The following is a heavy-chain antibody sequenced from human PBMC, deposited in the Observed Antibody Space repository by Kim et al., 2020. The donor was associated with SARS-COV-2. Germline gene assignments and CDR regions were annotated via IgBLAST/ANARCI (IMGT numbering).Heavy chain of an antibody. CDR2: ISGSGGST. D-gene: IGHD3-10*01. J-gene: IGHJ6*02. Sequence: GGSLRLSCAASGFTFSSYAMSWVRQAPGKGLEWVSAISGSGGSTYYADSVKGRFTISRDNSKNTLYLQMNSLRAEDTAVYYCAKDYYGSGSYYYYYYYGMDVWGQGTTVTVSS. V-gene: IGHV3-23*01. CDR1: GFTFSSYA. CDR3: AKDYYGSGSYYYYYYYGMDV.